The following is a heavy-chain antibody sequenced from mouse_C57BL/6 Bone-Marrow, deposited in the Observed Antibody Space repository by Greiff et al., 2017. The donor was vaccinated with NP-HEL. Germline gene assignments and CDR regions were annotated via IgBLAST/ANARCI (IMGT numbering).Heavy chain of an antibody. V-gene: IGHV14-4*01. CDR1: GFNIKDDY. CDR3: TTVVATDWYFDV. J-gene: IGHJ1*03. D-gene: IGHD1-1*01. Sequence: EVQRVESGAELVRPGASVKLSCTASGFNIKDDYMHWVKQRPEQGLEWIGWIDPENGDTEYASKFQGKATITADTSSNTAYLQLSSLTSEDTAVYYCTTVVATDWYFDVWGTGTTVTVSS. CDR2: IDPENGDT.